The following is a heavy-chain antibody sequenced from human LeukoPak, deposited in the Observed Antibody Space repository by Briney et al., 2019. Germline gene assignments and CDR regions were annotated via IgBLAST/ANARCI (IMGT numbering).Heavy chain of an antibody. Sequence: GASVKVSCKASGYSFTTNDINWVRQATGQGLEWLGWINPNSGNAGYAQKFRGRVSMTRDTSISTVYLELSSLKFEDTAVYYCARKIGDSGSYPDWGQGTLVTDSS. D-gene: IGHD3-10*01. CDR1: GYSFTTND. V-gene: IGHV1-8*01. CDR2: INPNSGNA. J-gene: IGHJ4*02. CDR3: ARKIGDSGSYPD.